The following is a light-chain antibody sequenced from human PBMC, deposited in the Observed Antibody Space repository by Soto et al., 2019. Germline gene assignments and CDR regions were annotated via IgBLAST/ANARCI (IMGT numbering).Light chain of an antibody. CDR2: EVT. Sequence: QSALTQPPSASGSPGQSVTISCTGASSDVGGYNYVSWCQQHPGKAPKLMIYEVTNRPSGVPDRFSGSKSGNTASLTVSGLQAEDEPDYYCSSYAGSNNLVFGGGTKLTVL. CDR3: SSYAGSNNLV. J-gene: IGLJ3*02. CDR1: SSDVGGYNY. V-gene: IGLV2-8*01.